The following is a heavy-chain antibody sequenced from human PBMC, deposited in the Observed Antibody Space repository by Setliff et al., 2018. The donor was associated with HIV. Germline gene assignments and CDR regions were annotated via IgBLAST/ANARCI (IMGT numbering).Heavy chain of an antibody. V-gene: IGHV4-59*01. J-gene: IGHJ4*02. CDR3: AREIYGGNSRPFDY. Sequence: SETLSLTCTVSGGSISSYYWSWIRQPPGKGLEWIGYIYYSGSTSYNPSLKSRITISVDTSKNQFSLKLTSVTAADTAVYYCAREIYGGNSRPFDYWGQGTLVTVSS. D-gene: IGHD4-17*01. CDR1: GGSISSYY. CDR2: IYYSGST.